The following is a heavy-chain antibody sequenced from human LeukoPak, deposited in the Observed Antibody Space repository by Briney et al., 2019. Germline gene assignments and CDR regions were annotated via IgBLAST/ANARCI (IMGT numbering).Heavy chain of an antibody. CDR1: GGSISYHH. Sequence: SETLSLTCTVSGGSISYHHWSWIRQSPGKGLEWIGYIYYSGTTNYNPSLKSRVTISVDTSKNQFSLQLRSVTAADTAVYYCAREDPQTTVPEGMDVWGQGTTVTVSS. CDR3: AREDPQTTVPEGMDV. J-gene: IGHJ6*02. CDR2: IYYSGTT. V-gene: IGHV4-59*11. D-gene: IGHD4-17*01.